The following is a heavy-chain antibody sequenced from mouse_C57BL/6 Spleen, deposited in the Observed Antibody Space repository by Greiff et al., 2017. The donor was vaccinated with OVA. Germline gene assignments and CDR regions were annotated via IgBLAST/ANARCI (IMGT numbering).Heavy chain of an antibody. J-gene: IGHJ4*01. V-gene: IGHV1-82*01. CDR2: IYPGDGDT. D-gene: IGHD1-1*01. Sequence: LVESGPELVKPGASVKISCKASGYAFSSSWMNWVKQRPGKGLEWIGRIYPGDGDTNYNGKFKGKATLTADKSSSTAYMQLSSLTSEDSAVYFCARSCSSFYAMDYWGQGTSVTVSS. CDR1: GYAFSSSW. CDR3: ARSCSSFYAMDY.